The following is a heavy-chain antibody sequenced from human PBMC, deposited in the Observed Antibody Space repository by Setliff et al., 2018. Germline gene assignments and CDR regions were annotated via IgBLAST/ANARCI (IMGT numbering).Heavy chain of an antibody. CDR3: VRAHTWSLPNDNSGYPGWFDP. V-gene: IGHV4-61*02. Sequence: SETLSLTCTVSGGSVGNSHYYWSWIRQPAGKGLEWIGRIYTTWSTNYNPSLKSRVTISLDTSKSQFFLKLNSVTAADTAVYYCVRAHTWSLPNDNSGYPGWFDPWGQGTLVTVSS. CDR1: GGSVGNSHYY. J-gene: IGHJ5*02. D-gene: IGHD3-22*01. CDR2: IYTTWST.